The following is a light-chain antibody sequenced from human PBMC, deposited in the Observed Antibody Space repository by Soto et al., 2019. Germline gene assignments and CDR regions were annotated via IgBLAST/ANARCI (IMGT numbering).Light chain of an antibody. J-gene: IGKJ1*01. Sequence: IQMTQSPSTLSASVGDRVTITCRASQTISSWLAWHQQKPGKAPKLLIYKASTLESGVPSRLSGSGSGTEFTLTIRSLQPDDFATYYCQQYNTYRAFGQGTKV. CDR2: KAS. V-gene: IGKV1-5*03. CDR3: QQYNTYRA. CDR1: QTISSW.